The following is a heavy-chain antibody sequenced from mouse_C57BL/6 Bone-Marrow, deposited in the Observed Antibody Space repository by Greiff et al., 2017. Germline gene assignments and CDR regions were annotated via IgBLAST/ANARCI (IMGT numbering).Heavy chain of an antibody. Sequence: QVQLQQPGAELVKPGASVKLSCKASGYTFTSYWMQWVKQRPGQGLEWIGEIDPSDSYTNYNQKFKGKATLTVDTSSSTAYMQLSSLTSEDSAVXYCARVGNYAYWGQGTLVTVSA. V-gene: IGHV1-50*01. CDR2: IDPSDSYT. CDR3: ARVGNYAY. D-gene: IGHD2-1*01. J-gene: IGHJ3*01. CDR1: GYTFTSYW.